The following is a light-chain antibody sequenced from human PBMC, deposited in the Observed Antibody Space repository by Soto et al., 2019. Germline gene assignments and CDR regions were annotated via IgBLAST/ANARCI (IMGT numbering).Light chain of an antibody. CDR3: QQYYSTLSLT. CDR2: WAS. Sequence: DIVMTQSPDSLAVSLGERATINCKSSQSVLYSSNNKNYLAWYQQKPGQPPKLLIYWASTRESGVPDRFSGSGSGTDFTLTISRLQAEDVAVYYCQQYYSTLSLTFGGGNKVEIK. J-gene: IGKJ4*01. V-gene: IGKV4-1*01. CDR1: QSVLYSSNNKNY.